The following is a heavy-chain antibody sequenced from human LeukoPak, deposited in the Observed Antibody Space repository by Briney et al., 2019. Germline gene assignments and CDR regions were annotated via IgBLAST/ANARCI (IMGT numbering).Heavy chain of an antibody. J-gene: IGHJ4*02. V-gene: IGHV4-30-2*01. CDR1: GGSISSGGYY. D-gene: IGHD6-13*01. CDR2: IYHSGST. Sequence: SQTLSLTCTVSGGSISSGGYYWSWIRQPPGKGLEWIGYIYHSGSTYYNPSLKSRVTISVDRSKNQFSLKLSSVTAADTAVYYCARDAAAAGFDYWGQGTLVTVSS. CDR3: ARDAAAAGFDY.